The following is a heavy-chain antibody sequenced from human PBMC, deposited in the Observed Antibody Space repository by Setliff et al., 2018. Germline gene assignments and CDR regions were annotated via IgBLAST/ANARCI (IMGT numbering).Heavy chain of an antibody. V-gene: IGHV4-39*01. CDR3: ARTGTYRYFDY. Sequence: PSETLSLTCTVSGASISSGTYYWAWIRQPPGKGLEWIGRIHYRGTTYSNASLASRFTISVDTAKNQFSLKLTSVTAADTAVYYCARTGTYRYFDYWGQGTRVTVSS. D-gene: IGHD1-1*01. CDR1: GASISSGTYY. J-gene: IGHJ4*02. CDR2: IHYRGTT.